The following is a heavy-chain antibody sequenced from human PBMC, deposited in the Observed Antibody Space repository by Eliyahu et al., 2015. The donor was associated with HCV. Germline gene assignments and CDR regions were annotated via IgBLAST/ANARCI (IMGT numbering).Heavy chain of an antibody. CDR3: ARGDNFWSGTPHWFDP. J-gene: IGHJ5*02. CDR1: GFSFRXFA. D-gene: IGHD3-3*01. V-gene: IGHV3-23*01. CDR2: ISGSGSNT. Sequence: VQLLESGGGLVQPGGSLRLSCAASGFSFRXFAMXWVRQSPGKGLEWVSSISGSGSNTYYADSVKGRFTISRDNARNTLHLQMNSLRVDDTAIYHCARGDNFWSGTPHWFDPWGQGTRVTVSA.